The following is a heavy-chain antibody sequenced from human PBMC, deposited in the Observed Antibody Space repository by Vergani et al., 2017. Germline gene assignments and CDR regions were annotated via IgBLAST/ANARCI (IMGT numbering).Heavy chain of an antibody. CDR1: GGSISSYY. D-gene: IGHD3-10*01. V-gene: IGHV4-59*01. Sequence: QVQLQESGPGLVKPSETLSLTCTVSGGSISSYYWSWIRQPPGKGLEWIGYIYYSGSTNYNPSLKSRVTISVATSKNQFSLKLSSVTAADPAVYYCARRNRYYYGSGSSPYYYYGMDVWGQGTTVTVSS. J-gene: IGHJ6*02. CDR2: IYYSGST. CDR3: ARRNRYYYGSGSSPYYYYGMDV.